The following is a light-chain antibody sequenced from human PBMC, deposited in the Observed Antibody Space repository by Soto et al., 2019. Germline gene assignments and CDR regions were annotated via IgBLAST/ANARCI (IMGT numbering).Light chain of an antibody. CDR1: QSISIW. V-gene: IGKV1-5*03. CDR3: QHWNDYSWT. CDR2: KTS. J-gene: IGKJ1*01. Sequence: DIHMTQSPSTLSASVGDRVTITCRASQSISIWLAWYQQKPGKAPNLLIYKTSSFETGVPSRFSGSGSGTEFSLTISSMQPDDVATYYCQHWNDYSWTFGQGTKVEVK.